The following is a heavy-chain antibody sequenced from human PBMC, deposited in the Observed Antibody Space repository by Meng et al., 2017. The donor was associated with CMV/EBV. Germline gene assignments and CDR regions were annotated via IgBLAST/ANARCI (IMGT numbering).Heavy chain of an antibody. Sequence: ASVTVSCKASGYTFTSYDINWVRQATGQGLEWMGWMNPNSGNTGYAQKFQGRVTMTRNTSISTAYMQLRSLRSEGTAVYYCSRDPTYYAFWSGYSSGMDVWGQGTTVTVSS. V-gene: IGHV1-8*01. J-gene: IGHJ6*02. CDR3: SRDPTYYAFWSGYSSGMDV. D-gene: IGHD3-3*01. CDR2: MNPNSGNT. CDR1: GYTFTSYD.